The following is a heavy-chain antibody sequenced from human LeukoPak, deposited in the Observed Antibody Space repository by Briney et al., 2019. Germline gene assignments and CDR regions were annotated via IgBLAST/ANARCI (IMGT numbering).Heavy chain of an antibody. D-gene: IGHD3-22*01. CDR3: ARDQGGLYYYDSSGSPYLHAFDI. J-gene: IGHJ3*02. V-gene: IGHV4-31*03. Sequence: TLSLTCTVSGGSISSCGYYWSWIRQHPGKGLECIGYIYYSGSLYYNPSLKSRVTISVDTSKNQFSLKLSSETAADTAVYYCARDQGGLYYYDSSGSPYLHAFDIWGQGTMVTVSS. CDR2: IYYSGSL. CDR1: GGSISSCGYY.